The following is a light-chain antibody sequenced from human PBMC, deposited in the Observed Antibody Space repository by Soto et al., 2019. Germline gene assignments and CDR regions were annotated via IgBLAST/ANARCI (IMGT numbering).Light chain of an antibody. CDR2: GAS. CDR1: QSVSSSY. CDR3: QQYGSSPGT. Sequence: EIVLTQSPGTLSLSPGERATLSCRASQSVSSSYLAWYQQKPGQAPRLLIYGASSRATGIPDRFSGSGSGTAFTITISRLEPEDFAVYYCQQYGSSPGTFGQGTKGEMK. J-gene: IGKJ1*01. V-gene: IGKV3-20*01.